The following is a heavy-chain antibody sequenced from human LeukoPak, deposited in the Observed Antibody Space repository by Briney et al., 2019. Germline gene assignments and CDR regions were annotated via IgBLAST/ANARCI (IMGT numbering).Heavy chain of an antibody. CDR2: INSDGSST. J-gene: IGHJ4*02. Sequence: GGCPRPSWAAAGFTVIRYCIDFVRQVPGKRPVCVSRINSDGSSTAYADPVKGRFTISRDNAKSTLYLQMTSLSAEDTAVYSCARARGYSYGWTLDYWGQGTLVTVSS. D-gene: IGHD5-18*01. CDR3: ARARGYSYGWTLDY. V-gene: IGHV3-74*01. CDR1: GFTVIRYC.